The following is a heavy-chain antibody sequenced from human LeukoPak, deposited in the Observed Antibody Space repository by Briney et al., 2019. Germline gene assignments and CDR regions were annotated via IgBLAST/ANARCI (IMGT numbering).Heavy chain of an antibody. V-gene: IGHV1-69*06. CDR3: ARDRNYGDYLGAFDI. CDR1: GGTFSSYA. D-gene: IGHD4-17*01. CDR2: IIPIFGTA. J-gene: IGHJ3*02. Sequence: SVKVSCQASGGTFSSYAISWVRQAPGQGLEWMGGIIPIFGTANYAQKFQGRVTITADKSTSTAYMELSSLRSEDTAVYYCARDRNYGDYLGAFDIWGQGTMVTVSS.